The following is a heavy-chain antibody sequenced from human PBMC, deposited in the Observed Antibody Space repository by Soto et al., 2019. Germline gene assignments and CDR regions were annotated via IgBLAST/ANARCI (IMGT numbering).Heavy chain of an antibody. D-gene: IGHD5-12*01. J-gene: IGHJ5*02. Sequence: PSETLSLTCAVYGGSFSGYYWSWIRQPPGKGLEWIGEINHSGSTNYNPSLKSRVTISVDTSKNQFSLKLSSVTAADTAVYYCARGGRGGYNYNCFDPWGQGTLVTVSS. CDR2: INHSGST. V-gene: IGHV4-34*01. CDR1: GGSFSGYY. CDR3: ARGGRGGYNYNCFDP.